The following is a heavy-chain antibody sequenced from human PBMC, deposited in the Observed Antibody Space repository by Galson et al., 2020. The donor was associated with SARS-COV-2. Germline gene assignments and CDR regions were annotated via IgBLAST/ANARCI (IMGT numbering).Heavy chain of an antibody. CDR3: AIRFGGLGYMDV. CDR1: GFTFSTAW. J-gene: IGHJ6*04. D-gene: IGHD3-10*01. CDR2: IKRRSDGETT. V-gene: IGHV3-15*01. Sequence: GESLKLSCAVSGFTFSTAWMIWVRQAPGKGLEWVGRIKRRSDGETTDYGAPVKGRFIISRDDSKDTLYLHMNSLRSEDTGVYYCAIRFGGLGYMDVWGKGTTVTVSS.